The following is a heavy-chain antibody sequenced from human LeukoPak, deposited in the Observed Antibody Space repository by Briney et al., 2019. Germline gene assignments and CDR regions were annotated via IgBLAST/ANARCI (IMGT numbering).Heavy chain of an antibody. J-gene: IGHJ4*02. CDR3: ARVIGQQLDTYYFDY. Sequence: QTGGSLRLSCAASGFTFSSYWMSWVRQAPGKGLEWVANIKQDGSEKYYVDSVKGRFTISRDNAKNSLYLQMNSLRAEDTAVYYCARVIGQQLDTYYFDYWGQGTLVTVSS. CDR2: IKQDGSEK. D-gene: IGHD6-13*01. V-gene: IGHV3-7*01. CDR1: GFTFSSYW.